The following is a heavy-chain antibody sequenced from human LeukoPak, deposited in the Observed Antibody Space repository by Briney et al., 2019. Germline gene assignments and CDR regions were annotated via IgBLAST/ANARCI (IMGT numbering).Heavy chain of an antibody. Sequence: PGGSLRLSCAASGLTFSEYTMHWVRQTPGEGLEWVSLITWDGGSTFYADSVKGRFTISRDNSENSLSLQMNSLTTDVTALYRCATERLRYFHHWGQGTLVTVSS. V-gene: IGHV3-43*01. J-gene: IGHJ4*02. CDR3: ATERLRYFHH. CDR1: GLTFSEYT. CDR2: ITWDGGST.